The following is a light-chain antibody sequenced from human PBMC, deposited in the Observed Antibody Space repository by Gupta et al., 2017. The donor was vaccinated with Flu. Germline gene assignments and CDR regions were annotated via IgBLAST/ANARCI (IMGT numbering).Light chain of an antibody. CDR3: QQRDSWPNN. Sequence: VSTQSPPTLSLSPGDRATLACKASQNISNYLGWYQQRPGQAPSLLIYETYKRATGVPARFSGSGSGTDFTLTIDSLEPEDFAVYYCQQRDSWPNNFGQGTKVE. V-gene: IGKV3-11*01. CDR2: ETY. J-gene: IGKJ2*01. CDR1: QNISNY.